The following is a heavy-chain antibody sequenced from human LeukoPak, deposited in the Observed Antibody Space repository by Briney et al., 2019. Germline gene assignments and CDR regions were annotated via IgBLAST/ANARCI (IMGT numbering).Heavy chain of an antibody. J-gene: IGHJ2*01. CDR3: ARHRNSPYDFWSGYHYWYFDL. CDR2: IYYSGST. D-gene: IGHD3-3*01. Sequence: KASETLSLTCTVSGGSISSYYWSWIRQPPGKGLEWIGYIYYSGSTNYNPSLKSRVTISVDTSKNQFSLKLSSVTAADTAVYYCARHRNSPYDFWSGYHYWYFDLWGRGTLVTVSS. CDR1: GGSISSYY. V-gene: IGHV4-59*08.